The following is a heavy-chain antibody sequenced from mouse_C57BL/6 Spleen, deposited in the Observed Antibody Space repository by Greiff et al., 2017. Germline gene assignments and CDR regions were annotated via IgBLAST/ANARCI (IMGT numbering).Heavy chain of an antibody. CDR3: ANPLYDGYYGGFAY. CDR1: GFTFSDYG. CDR2: ISSGSSTI. D-gene: IGHD2-3*01. Sequence: EVNLVESGGGLVKPGGSLKLSCAASGFTFSDYGMHWVRQAPEKGLEWVAYISSGSSTIYYADTVKGRFTISRDNAKNTLFLQMTSLRSEDTAMYYCANPLYDGYYGGFAYWGQGTLVTVSA. J-gene: IGHJ3*01. V-gene: IGHV5-17*01.